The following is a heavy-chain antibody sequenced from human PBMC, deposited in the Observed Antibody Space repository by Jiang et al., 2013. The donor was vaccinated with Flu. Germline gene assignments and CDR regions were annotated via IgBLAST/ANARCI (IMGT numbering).Heavy chain of an antibody. CDR2: MNPNSGNT. CDR3: ARIVSGSYYGDDYYYYYMDV. CDR1: GYTFTSYD. Sequence: SGAEVKKPGASVKVSCKASGYTFTSYDINWVRQATGQGLEWMGWMNPNSGNTGYAQKFQGRVTMTRNTSISTAYMELSSLRSEDTAVYYCARIVSGSYYGDDYYYYYMDVWGKGTTVTVSS. D-gene: IGHD1-26*01. J-gene: IGHJ6*03. V-gene: IGHV1-8*01.